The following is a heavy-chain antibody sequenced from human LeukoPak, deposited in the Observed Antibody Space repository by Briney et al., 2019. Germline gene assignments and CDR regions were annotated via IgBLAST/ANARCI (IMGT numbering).Heavy chain of an antibody. D-gene: IGHD6-19*01. J-gene: IGHJ6*03. V-gene: IGHV4-38-2*02. CDR3: AREGYSSGWLADYYYYYMDV. CDR2: IYHSGST. CDR1: GYSISSGYY. Sequence: SETLSLTCTVSGYSISSGYYWGWIRQPPGKGLEWIGSIYHSGSTYYNPSLKSRVTISVDTSKNQFSLKLSSVTAADTAVYYCAREGYSSGWLADYYYYYMDVWGKGTTVTVSS.